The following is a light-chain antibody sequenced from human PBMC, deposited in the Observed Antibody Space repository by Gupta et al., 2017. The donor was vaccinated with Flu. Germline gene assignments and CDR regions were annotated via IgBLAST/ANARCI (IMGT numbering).Light chain of an antibody. CDR3: SSYTSSSTVI. CDR1: SSDVGTDQY. V-gene: IGLV2-14*03. J-gene: IGLJ2*01. Sequence: SITTSCTGTSSDVGTDQYVSWYQHHPGKAPKLMIYDVTNRPSGVSNRFSGSKSGNTASLTISGVQTEDEADYYCSSYTSSSTVIFGGGTKLTVL. CDR2: DVT.